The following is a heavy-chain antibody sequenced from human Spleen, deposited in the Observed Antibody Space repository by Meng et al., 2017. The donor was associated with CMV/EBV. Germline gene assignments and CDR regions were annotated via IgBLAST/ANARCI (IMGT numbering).Heavy chain of an antibody. J-gene: IGHJ3*02. CDR3: ARVKYYEFWSGYYPLLDASDI. V-gene: IGHV4-4*02. CDR1: GGSISSSNW. Sequence: GSLRLSCAVSGGSISSSNWWSWVRQPPGKGLEWIGYIYYSGSTNYNPSLKSRVTISVDTSKNQFSLKLTSVTAADTAVYYCARVKYYEFWSGYYPLLDASDIWGQGRRVTVSS. CDR2: IYYSGST. D-gene: IGHD3-3*01.